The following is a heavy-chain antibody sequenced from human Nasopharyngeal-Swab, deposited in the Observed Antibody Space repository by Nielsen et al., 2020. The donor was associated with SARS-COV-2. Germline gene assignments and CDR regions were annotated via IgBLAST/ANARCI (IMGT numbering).Heavy chain of an antibody. Sequence: SGPTLVKPTQTLTLTCSFSGFSLTTSGVGVAWIRQPPGKALEWPALIYWDDDQRYTPSLKPRPTITKDPSKHQVVLTLTDMGPVDSGTYYCAHITRGLERDTIFGVPLASLSYYYMDVWGKGTTVTVS. CDR3: AHITRGLERDTIFGVPLASLSYYYMDV. D-gene: IGHD3-3*01. V-gene: IGHV2-5*02. CDR2: IYWDDDQ. J-gene: IGHJ6*03. CDR1: GFSLTTSGVG.